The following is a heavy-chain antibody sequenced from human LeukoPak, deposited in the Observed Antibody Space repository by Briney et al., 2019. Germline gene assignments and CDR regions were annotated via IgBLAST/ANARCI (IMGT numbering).Heavy chain of an antibody. CDR3: ARESLTTGAFDI. CDR2: IYYSGST. V-gene: IGHV4-59*01. D-gene: IGHD1-1*01. CDR1: GDSIRSYF. J-gene: IGHJ3*02. Sequence: SETLSLTCSVSGVSGDSIRSYFWSWIRQPPGKGLEWIGYIYYSGSTNYNPSLKSRVTISVDTSKNQFSLKLSSVTAADTAVYYCARESLTTGAFDIWGQGTMVTVSS.